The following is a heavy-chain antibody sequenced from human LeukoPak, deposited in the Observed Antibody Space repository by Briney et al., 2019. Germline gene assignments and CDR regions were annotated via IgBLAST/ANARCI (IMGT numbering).Heavy chain of an antibody. CDR3: ARDLEARQYYFDY. CDR1: GGSISSGSYY. V-gene: IGHV4-30-2*01. CDR2: IYHSGST. J-gene: IGHJ4*02. Sequence: SETLSLTCTVSGGSISSGSYYWCCMRQPPGKGLEWIGYIYHSGSTYYNPSLKSRVTISVDRSKNQFSLKLSSVTAADTAVYYCARDLEARQYYFDYWGQGTLVTVSS. D-gene: IGHD6-19*01.